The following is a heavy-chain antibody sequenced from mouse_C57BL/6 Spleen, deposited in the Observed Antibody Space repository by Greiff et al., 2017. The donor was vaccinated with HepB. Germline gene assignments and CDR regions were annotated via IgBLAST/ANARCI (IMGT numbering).Heavy chain of an antibody. J-gene: IGHJ4*01. Sequence: VQLQQSGPELVKPGASVKMSCKASGYTFTDYNMHWVKQSHGKSLEWIGYINPNNGGTSYNQKFKGKATLTVNKSSSTAYMELRSLTSEDSAVYYCARDYGYPYYAMDYWGQGISVTVSS. CDR2: INPNNGGT. CDR3: ARDYGYPYYAMDY. D-gene: IGHD2-2*01. V-gene: IGHV1-22*01. CDR1: GYTFTDYN.